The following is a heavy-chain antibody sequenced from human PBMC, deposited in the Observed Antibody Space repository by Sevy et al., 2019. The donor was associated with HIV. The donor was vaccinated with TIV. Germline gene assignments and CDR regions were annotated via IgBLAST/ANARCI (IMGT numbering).Heavy chain of an antibody. V-gene: IGHV1-69*13. CDR1: GGTFSSYA. Sequence: ASVKVYCKASGGTFSSYAIGWVRQAPGQGLEWMGRIIPIFGTANYAQKFQGRVTITADESTSTAYMELSSLGSEDTAVYYCARSRGYSGYDSLDAFDIWGQGTMVTVSS. CDR3: ARSRGYSGYDSLDAFDI. CDR2: IIPIFGTA. J-gene: IGHJ3*02. D-gene: IGHD5-12*01.